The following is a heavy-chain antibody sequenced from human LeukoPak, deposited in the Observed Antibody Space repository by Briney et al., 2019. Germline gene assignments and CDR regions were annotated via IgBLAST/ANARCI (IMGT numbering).Heavy chain of an antibody. J-gene: IGHJ4*02. D-gene: IGHD5-12*01. Sequence: PVGSLRLSCAASGFTFSSYAMSWVRQAPGKGLEWVSAISGSGGSTYYADSVKGRFTISRDNSKNTLYLQMNSLRAEDAAVYYCAKVRWLRPLQEWGQGTLVTVSS. V-gene: IGHV3-23*01. CDR1: GFTFSSYA. CDR2: ISGSGGST. CDR3: AKVRWLRPLQE.